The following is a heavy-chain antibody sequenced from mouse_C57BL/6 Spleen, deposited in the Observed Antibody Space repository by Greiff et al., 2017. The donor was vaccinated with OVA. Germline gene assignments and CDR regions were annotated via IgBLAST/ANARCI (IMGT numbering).Heavy chain of an antibody. V-gene: IGHV1-55*01. CDR1: GYTFTSYW. CDR3: ARRVFDY. CDR2: IYPGSGST. Sequence: QVQLQQSGAELVKPGASVTMSCMASGYTFTSYWITWVKQRPGQGLEWIGDIYPGSGSTNYNEKFKSKATLTVDTSSSTAYMQLSSLTSEDSAVYYCARRVFDYWGQGTTLTVSS. J-gene: IGHJ2*01.